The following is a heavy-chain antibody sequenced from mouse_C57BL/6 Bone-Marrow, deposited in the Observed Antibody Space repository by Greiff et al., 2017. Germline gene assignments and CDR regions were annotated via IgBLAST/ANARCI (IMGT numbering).Heavy chain of an antibody. Sequence: VQRVESGAELAKPGASVKLSCKASGYTFTSYWMHWVKQRPGQGLEWIGYINPSSGYTKYNQKFKDKATLTADKSSSTAYMQLSSLTYEDSAVKYCASGAYGNYVDYWGQGTTLTVSS. J-gene: IGHJ2*01. CDR3: ASGAYGNYVDY. CDR1: GYTFTSYW. V-gene: IGHV1-7*01. D-gene: IGHD2-10*02. CDR2: INPSSGYT.